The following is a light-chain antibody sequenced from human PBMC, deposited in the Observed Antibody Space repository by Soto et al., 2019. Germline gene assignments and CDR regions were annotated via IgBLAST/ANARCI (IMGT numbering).Light chain of an antibody. V-gene: IGLV1-44*01. CDR3: AAWDDSLNALV. CDR1: SSNLGSNT. CDR2: SNN. J-gene: IGLJ3*02. Sequence: QAVVTQPPSASGTPGQRVTISCSGSSSNLGSNTVNWYEQLPGTAPKLLIYSNNQRPSGVPDRFSASKSGTSASLAISGLQSEDEAAYYCAAWDDSLNALVFGGGTKLTVL.